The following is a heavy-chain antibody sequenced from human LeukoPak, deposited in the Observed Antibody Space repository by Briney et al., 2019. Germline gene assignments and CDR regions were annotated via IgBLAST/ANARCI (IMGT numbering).Heavy chain of an antibody. J-gene: IGHJ6*02. CDR2: IYYSGST. Sequence: SETLSLTCTVSGGSISSYYWSWIRQPPGKGLEWIGYIYYSGSTNYNPSLKSRATMSVDTSKNQFSLKLSSVTAADTAVYYCARDLVTTWTPYYGMDVWGQGTTVTVSS. CDR1: GGSISSYY. CDR3: ARDLVTTWTPYYGMDV. V-gene: IGHV4-59*12. D-gene: IGHD4-17*01.